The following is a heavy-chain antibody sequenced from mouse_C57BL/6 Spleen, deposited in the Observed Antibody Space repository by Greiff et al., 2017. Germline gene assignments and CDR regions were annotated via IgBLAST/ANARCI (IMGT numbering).Heavy chain of an antibody. V-gene: IGHV1-54*01. CDR3: ARGEGYDFSWFAY. J-gene: IGHJ3*01. Sequence: VQLQQSGAELVRPGTSVKVSCKASGYAFTNYLIEWVKQRPGQGLEWIGVINPGSGGTNYNEKFKGKATLTADKSYSTAYMQLSSLTSEDSAVYFCARGEGYDFSWFAYWGQGTLVTVSA. CDR2: INPGSGGT. CDR1: GYAFTNYL. D-gene: IGHD2-4*01.